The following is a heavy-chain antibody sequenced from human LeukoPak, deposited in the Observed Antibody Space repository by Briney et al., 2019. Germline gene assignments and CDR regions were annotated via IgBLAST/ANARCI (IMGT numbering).Heavy chain of an antibody. V-gene: IGHV4-34*01. D-gene: IGHD2-2*01. Sequence: GSLRLSCAASGFTFSSYAMSWIRQPPGKGLEWIGEINHSGSTNYNPSLKSRVTISVDTSKNQFSLKLSSVTAADTAVYYCARGLKTTDTAATYYFDYWGQGTLVTVSS. CDR1: GFTFSSYA. J-gene: IGHJ4*02. CDR2: INHSGST. CDR3: ARGLKTTDTAATYYFDY.